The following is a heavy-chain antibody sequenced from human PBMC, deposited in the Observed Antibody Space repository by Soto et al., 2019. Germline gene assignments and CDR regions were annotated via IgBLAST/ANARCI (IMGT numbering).Heavy chain of an antibody. CDR2: FDPEDGET. D-gene: IGHD2-2*01. CDR1: GYTLTELS. Sequence: ASVKVSCKVSGYTLTELSMHWVRQAPGKGLEWMGGFDPEDGETIYAQKFQGRVTMTEDTSTDTAYMDLSSLRSEDTAVYYCATLVVVPAAMLSSSWYCGWFDPWGQGTLVTVSS. V-gene: IGHV1-24*01. CDR3: ATLVVVPAAMLSSSWYCGWFDP. J-gene: IGHJ5*02.